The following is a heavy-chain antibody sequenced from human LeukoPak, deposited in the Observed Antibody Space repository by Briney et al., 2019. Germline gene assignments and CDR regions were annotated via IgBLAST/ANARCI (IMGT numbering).Heavy chain of an antibody. CDR1: GFTFSSYW. Sequence: QPGGSLRLSCAASGFTFSSYWMSWVRQAPGKGLEWVANIKQDGSEKYYVDSVKGRFTISRDNAKNSLYLQMNSLRAEDTAVYYCARDTEASRFWSGYGGDNAFDIWGQGTMVTVSS. D-gene: IGHD3-3*01. J-gene: IGHJ3*02. CDR2: IKQDGSEK. V-gene: IGHV3-7*01. CDR3: ARDTEASRFWSGYGGDNAFDI.